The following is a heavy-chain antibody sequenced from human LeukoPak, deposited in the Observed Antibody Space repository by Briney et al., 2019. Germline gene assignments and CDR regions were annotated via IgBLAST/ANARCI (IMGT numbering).Heavy chain of an antibody. V-gene: IGHV3-7*04. J-gene: IGHJ3*02. D-gene: IGHD2-2*01. CDR1: GFTFSSYW. CDR2: IKQDGSEK. CDR3: ARSPVEVDGFDI. Sequence: PGGSLRLSCAASGFTFSSYWMCWVRQAPGKGREWVANIKQDGSEKYYVDSVKGRFTISRDNAKNTLYLQMNSLRAEDTAVYYCARSPVEVDGFDIWGQGTMVTVSS.